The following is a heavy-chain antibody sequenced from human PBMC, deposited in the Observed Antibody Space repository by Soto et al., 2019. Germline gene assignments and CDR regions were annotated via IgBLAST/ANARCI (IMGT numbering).Heavy chain of an antibody. D-gene: IGHD2-15*01. CDR3: ARDEGGIHTGYYYYYGMDV. Sequence: SVKVSCKASGGTFSSYAISWVRQAPGQGLEWMGGIIPIFGTANYAQKFQGRVTITADESTSTAYMELSSLRSEDTAVYYCARDEGGIHTGYYYYYGMDVWGQGTTVTVSS. CDR1: GGTFSSYA. V-gene: IGHV1-69*13. J-gene: IGHJ6*02. CDR2: IIPIFGTA.